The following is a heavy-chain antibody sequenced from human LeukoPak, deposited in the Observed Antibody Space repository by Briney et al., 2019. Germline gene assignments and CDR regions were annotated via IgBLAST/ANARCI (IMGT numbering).Heavy chain of an antibody. V-gene: IGHV4-59*01. CDR1: GGSISSYY. Sequence: SETLSLTCTVSGGSISSYYWSWIRQPPGKGLEWIGYIYYSGSTNYNPSLKSRVTISVDTSKNQFSLKLSSVTAADTAVYYCAREGSRIVGANQHWGQGTLVTVSS. J-gene: IGHJ1*01. D-gene: IGHD1-26*01. CDR2: IYYSGST. CDR3: AREGSRIVGANQH.